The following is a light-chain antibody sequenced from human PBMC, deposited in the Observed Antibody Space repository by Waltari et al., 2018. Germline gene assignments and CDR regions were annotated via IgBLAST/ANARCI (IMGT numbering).Light chain of an antibody. CDR2: QVS. V-gene: IGKV2-30*02. CDR1: QSLVHTDGSTY. Sequence: EVEMTQSPLTLPVSLGQPASISCRSTQSLVHTDGSTYVSWYHQRPGQSPRRLIYQVSNRDSEVPDRFSGSGSGTDFTLDISRVEAEDLGFYYCVQAKFWPWTFGQGTEVEIK. J-gene: IGKJ1*01. CDR3: VQAKFWPWT.